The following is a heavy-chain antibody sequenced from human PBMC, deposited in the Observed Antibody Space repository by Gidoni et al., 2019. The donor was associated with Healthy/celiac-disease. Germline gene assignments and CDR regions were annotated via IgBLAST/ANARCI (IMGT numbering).Heavy chain of an antibody. J-gene: IGHJ3*02. CDR3: ASSRVDYDFWSGYIAFDI. CDR1: GFTFSGYA. V-gene: IGHV3-23*01. CDR2: ISGSGGST. Sequence: EVQLLESGGGLVQPGVSLRLSCAASGFTFSGYAMSWARPAPGKGLEWVSAISGSGGSTYYADSVKGRFTISRDNSKNTLYLQMNSLRAEDTAVYYCASSRVDYDFWSGYIAFDIWGQGTMVTVSS. D-gene: IGHD3-3*01.